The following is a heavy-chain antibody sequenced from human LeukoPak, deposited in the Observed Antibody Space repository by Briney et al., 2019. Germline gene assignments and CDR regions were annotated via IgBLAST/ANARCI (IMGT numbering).Heavy chain of an antibody. D-gene: IGHD3-22*01. CDR3: ATEGKDYDLDY. Sequence: SGGSLRLSCAASGFTFSNYWVSWVRQAPGKGLEWVANVNQDGSGKYHVDSVQGRFTISRDNAENSLYLQMNSLRAEGTAVYYCATEGKDYDLDYWGQRTLVTVSS. CDR1: GFTFSNYW. J-gene: IGHJ4*02. V-gene: IGHV3-7*01. CDR2: VNQDGSGK.